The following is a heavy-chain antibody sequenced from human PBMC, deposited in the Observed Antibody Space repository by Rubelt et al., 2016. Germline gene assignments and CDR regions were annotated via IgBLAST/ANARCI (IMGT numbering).Heavy chain of an antibody. Sequence: QVQLVQSGAEVKKPGSSVKVSCKASGGTFSSYAISWVRQAPGQGLEWMGGIIPIFGTANYAQKFQGRITMNEDESTSTAYMELSSLRSEDTAVYYCATTIAIRPYYFDYWGQGTLVTVSS. CDR2: IIPIFGTA. V-gene: IGHV1-69*01. J-gene: IGHJ4*02. CDR3: ATTIAIRPYYFDY. CDR1: GGTFSSYA. D-gene: IGHD6-6*01.